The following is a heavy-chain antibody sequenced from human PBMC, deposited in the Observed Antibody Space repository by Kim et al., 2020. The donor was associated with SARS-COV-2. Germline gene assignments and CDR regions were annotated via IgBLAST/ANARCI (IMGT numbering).Heavy chain of an antibody. V-gene: IGHV3-66*01. Sequence: GGSLRLSCAASGFTVSSNYMSWVRQAPGKGLEWVSVIYSGGSTYYADSVKGSITISRDNSKNTLYLQLNSLRAEDTAVYYCARDGPAVTSPGYYYYGMDVWGQGTTVTVSS. J-gene: IGHJ6*02. CDR1: GFTVSSNY. D-gene: IGHD4-17*01. CDR2: IYSGGST. CDR3: ARDGPAVTSPGYYYYGMDV.